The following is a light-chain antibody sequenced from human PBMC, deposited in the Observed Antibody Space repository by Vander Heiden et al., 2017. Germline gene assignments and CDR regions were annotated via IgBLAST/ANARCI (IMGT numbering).Light chain of an antibody. Sequence: DIQMTQSPSSLSASIGDRITIACRASQRFSSYLNWYQQKPGKAPKLLIYAASNLQSGVPSRFSGSGSGTDFTLTISSLQPEDFATYYCQQSHSSPRTFGQGTKLEIK. V-gene: IGKV1-39*01. J-gene: IGKJ2*01. CDR3: QQSHSSPRT. CDR1: QRFSSY. CDR2: AAS.